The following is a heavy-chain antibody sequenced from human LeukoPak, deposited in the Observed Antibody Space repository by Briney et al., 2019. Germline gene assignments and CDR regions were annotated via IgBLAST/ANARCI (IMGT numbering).Heavy chain of an antibody. J-gene: IGHJ4*02. CDR1: GFTFSSYA. CDR2: IYTAGGT. Sequence: GGSLRLSCTASGFTFSSYAMNWVRQAPGKGLECISIIYTAGGTYYSASVKGRFTITRDNSKNTLYLQMNSLRAEDTAVYYCARLWFGESQNDYWGQGTLVTVSS. V-gene: IGHV3-66*01. CDR3: ARLWFGESQNDY. D-gene: IGHD3-10*01.